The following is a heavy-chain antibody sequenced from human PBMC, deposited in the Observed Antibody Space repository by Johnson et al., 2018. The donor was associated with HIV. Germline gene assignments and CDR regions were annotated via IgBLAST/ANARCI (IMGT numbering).Heavy chain of an antibody. J-gene: IGHJ3*02. CDR2: ISYDGSNK. CDR3: ARDPYSSNCSGVTCYSAAFDI. D-gene: IGHD2-15*01. Sequence: MQLVESRGGVVQPGRSLRLSCAASGFTFSSYGMHWVRQAPGKGLEWVAVISYDGSNKYYADSVKGRFTISRDNSKNTLYLQMNSLRGEDTAVYYCARDPYSSNCSGVTCYSAAFDIWGQGTMVTVSS. V-gene: IGHV3-30*03. CDR1: GFTFSSYG.